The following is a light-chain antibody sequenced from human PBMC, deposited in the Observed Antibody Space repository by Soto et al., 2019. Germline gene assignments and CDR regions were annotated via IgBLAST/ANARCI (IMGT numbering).Light chain of an antibody. J-gene: IGKJ2*01. CDR1: QSVSSSY. Sequence: EIVLTQSPGTLSFSPGERATLSCRASQSVSSSYLAWYQQKPGQAPRLLIYGASSRATGIPDRFSGSGSGTDFTLTISRLEPEDFAVYYCQHYGRSPMYTFGQGTKLEIK. V-gene: IGKV3-20*01. CDR3: QHYGRSPMYT. CDR2: GAS.